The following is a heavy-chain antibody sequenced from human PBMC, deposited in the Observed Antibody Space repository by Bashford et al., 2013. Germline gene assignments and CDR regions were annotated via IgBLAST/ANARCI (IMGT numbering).Heavy chain of an antibody. J-gene: IGHJ6*02. CDR2: IVVGSGNT. V-gene: IGHV1-58*01. CDR1: GFTFTSSA. CDR3: AADRATRDYYGMDV. Sequence: SVKVSCKASGFTFTSSAVQWVRQARGQRLEWIGWIVVGSGNTNYAQKFQERVTITRDMSTSTAYMELSSLRSEDTAVYYCAADRATRDYYGMDVWGQGTTVTVSS.